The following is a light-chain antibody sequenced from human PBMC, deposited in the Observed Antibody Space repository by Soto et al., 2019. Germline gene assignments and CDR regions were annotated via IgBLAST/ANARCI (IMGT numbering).Light chain of an antibody. CDR2: AAA. CDR1: QSISSTY. Sequence: SVLTQSPGTLSLSPGEGATLSCRTSQSISSTYLAWYQQRPGQAPRLLIYAAASRATGIPDRFSGSGSGTDFTLTISRLEPEDFAVSYCQKYFGSLYTFGQGTKLEIK. CDR3: QKYFGSLYT. V-gene: IGKV3-20*01. J-gene: IGKJ2*01.